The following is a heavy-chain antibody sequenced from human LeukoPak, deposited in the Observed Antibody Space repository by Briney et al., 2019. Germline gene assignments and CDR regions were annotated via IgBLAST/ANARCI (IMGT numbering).Heavy chain of an antibody. D-gene: IGHD1-7*01. J-gene: IGHJ4*02. CDR3: AAVTGTTGCFDY. CDR1: GFTFSSYG. V-gene: IGHV3-30*19. Sequence: GGSLRLSCAASGFTFSSYGMHWVRQAPGKGLEWVAVISYDGSNKYYADSVKGRFTISRDNSKNTLYLQMNSLRAEDTAVYYCAAVTGTTGCFDYWGQETLVTVSS. CDR2: ISYDGSNK.